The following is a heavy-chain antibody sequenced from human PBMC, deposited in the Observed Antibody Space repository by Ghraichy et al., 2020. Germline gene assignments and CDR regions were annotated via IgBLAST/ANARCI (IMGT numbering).Heavy chain of an antibody. V-gene: IGHV3-7*03. D-gene: IGHD2-21*02. J-gene: IGHJ3*01. CDR3: ARESVVVRTDDAFDV. Sequence: GGSLRLSCAASGFTLSSHYMSWVRQAPGKGLEWVANIKQDGSDKYYVDSVKGRFTVSRDNAKNSVYLQMNSRRVEDTALYYCARESVVVRTDDAFDVWGHGTMVTGSS. CDR1: GFTLSSHY. CDR2: IKQDGSDK.